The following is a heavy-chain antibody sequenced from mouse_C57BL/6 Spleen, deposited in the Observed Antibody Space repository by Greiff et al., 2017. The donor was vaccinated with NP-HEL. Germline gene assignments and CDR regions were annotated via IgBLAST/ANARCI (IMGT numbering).Heavy chain of an antibody. CDR3: SRRGGSTPFAY. J-gene: IGHJ3*01. Sequence: QVQLQQPGAELVKPGASVKLSCKASGYTFTSYWMHWVKQRPGRGLEWIGRIDPNSGGTKYNEKFKSKATLNVDKPSSTAYIQLSSLTSEDSAVYYCSRRGGSTPFAYWGQGPLVTVSA. CDR2: IDPNSGGT. CDR1: GYTFTSYW. D-gene: IGHD1-1*01. V-gene: IGHV1-72*01.